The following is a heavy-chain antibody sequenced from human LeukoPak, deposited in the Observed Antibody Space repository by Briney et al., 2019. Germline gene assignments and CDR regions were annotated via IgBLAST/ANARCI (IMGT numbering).Heavy chain of an antibody. V-gene: IGHV4-30-4*01. J-gene: IGHJ4*02. D-gene: IGHD2-8*02. CDR3: ARFRRGIYYFDY. Sequence: SQTLSLTCSVSGGSISSDDYYWSWIRQPPGKGLEWIGYILYSGTAYYHPSLKSRVIISVDTSKNGFSLELTSVTAADTAVYYCARFRRGIYYFDYWGQGTLVTVSS. CDR2: ILYSGTA. CDR1: GGSISSDDYY.